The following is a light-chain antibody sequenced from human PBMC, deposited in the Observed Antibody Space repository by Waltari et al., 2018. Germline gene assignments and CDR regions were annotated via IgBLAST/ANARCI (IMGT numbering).Light chain of an antibody. Sequence: DIQMTQSPATLSASVGDRVTITCRASESISRWLAGYQQKPGEAPKVCISKASNLESGVPSRFSGSGSGTEFTLSISSLEPDDYATYYCQQYKTHSRTFGQGTKV. V-gene: IGKV1-5*03. CDR2: KAS. CDR1: ESISRW. CDR3: QQYKTHSRT. J-gene: IGKJ1*01.